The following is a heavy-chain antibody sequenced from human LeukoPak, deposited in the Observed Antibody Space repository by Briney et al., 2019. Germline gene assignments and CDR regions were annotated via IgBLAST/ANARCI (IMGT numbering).Heavy chain of an antibody. CDR1: GFTFSSYG. CDR3: AEGRVPWQWLVQNWFDP. CDR2: ISYDGSNK. J-gene: IGHJ5*02. Sequence: PGGSLRLSCAASGFTFSSYGMHWVRQAPGKGLEWVAVISYDGSNKYYADSVKGRFTISRDNSKNTLYLQMNSLRAEDTAVYYCAEGRVPWQWLVQNWFDPWGQGTLVTVSS. V-gene: IGHV3-30*18. D-gene: IGHD6-19*01.